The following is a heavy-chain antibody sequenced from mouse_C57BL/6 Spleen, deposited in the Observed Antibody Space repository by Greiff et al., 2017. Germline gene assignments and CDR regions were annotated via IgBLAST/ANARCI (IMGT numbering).Heavy chain of an antibody. CDR3: ARSESTMVTTWYFDV. V-gene: IGHV1-18*01. CDR2: INPNNGGT. CDR1: GYTFPDYN. Sequence: VQLQQSGPELVKPGASVKIPCKASGYTFPDYNMDWVKQSHGKSLEWIGDINPNNGGTIYNQKFKGKATLTVDKSSSTAYMELRSLTSEDTAVYYCARSESTMVTTWYFDVWGTGTTVTVSS. J-gene: IGHJ1*03. D-gene: IGHD2-1*01.